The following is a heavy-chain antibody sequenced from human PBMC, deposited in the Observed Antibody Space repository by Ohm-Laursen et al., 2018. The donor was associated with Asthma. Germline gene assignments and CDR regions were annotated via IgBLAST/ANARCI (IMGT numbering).Heavy chain of an antibody. CDR1: GFTFSNFG. V-gene: IGHV3-9*01. CDR2: ISWNSGSI. CDR3: AKIVEGSSGFDY. Sequence: LRLSCSASGFTFSNFGMHWVRQAPGKGLEWVSGISWNSGSIGYADSVKGRFTISRDNAKNSLYLQMNSLRAEDTALYYCAKIVEGSSGFDYWGQGTLVTVSS. J-gene: IGHJ4*02. D-gene: IGHD6-6*01.